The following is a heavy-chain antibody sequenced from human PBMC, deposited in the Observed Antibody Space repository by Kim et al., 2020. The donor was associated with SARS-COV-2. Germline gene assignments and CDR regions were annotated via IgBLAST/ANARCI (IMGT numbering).Heavy chain of an antibody. CDR3: ARDQYYYDSSGYYTYGMDV. CDR2: IYYSGST. D-gene: IGHD3-22*01. V-gene: IGHV4-59*01. CDR1: GGSISSYY. J-gene: IGHJ6*02. Sequence: SETLSLTCTVSGGSISSYYWSWIRQPPGKGLEWIGYIYYSGSTNYNTSLKSRVTISVDTSKNQFSLKLSSVTAADTAVYYCARDQYYYDSSGYYTYGMDVWGQGTTVTVSS.